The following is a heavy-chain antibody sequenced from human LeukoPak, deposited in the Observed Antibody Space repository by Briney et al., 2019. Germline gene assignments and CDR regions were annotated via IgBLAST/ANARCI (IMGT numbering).Heavy chain of an antibody. D-gene: IGHD3-10*01. CDR1: RGSFSAFH. CDR2: MKQSGTP. CDR3: ASRPFLYGFRTYFDN. Sequence: SETLSLTRAVYRGSFSAFHWNWIRQSPAKGVEWLGEMKQSGTPRYNPSLQSRVTIPVDKSKNQFSLNVRSVTAADTAVYYCASRPFLYGFRTYFDNWAQGTLVTVSS. J-gene: IGHJ4*02. V-gene: IGHV4-34*01.